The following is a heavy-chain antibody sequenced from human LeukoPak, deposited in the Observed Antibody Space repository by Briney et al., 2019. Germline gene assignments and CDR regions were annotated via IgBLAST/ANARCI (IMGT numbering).Heavy chain of an antibody. J-gene: IGHJ4*02. CDR1: GGSFSGYY. V-gene: IGHV4-34*01. Sequence: SETLSLTCAVYGGSFSGYYWSWIRQPPGKGLEWIGEINHSGSTNYNPSLKSRVTISVDTSKSQFSLKLSSVTAADTAVYYCASRRYYFDYWGQGTLVTVSS. CDR3: ASRRYYFDY. CDR2: INHSGST.